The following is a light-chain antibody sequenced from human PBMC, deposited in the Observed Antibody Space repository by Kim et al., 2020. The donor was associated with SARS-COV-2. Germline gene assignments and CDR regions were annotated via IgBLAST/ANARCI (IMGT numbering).Light chain of an antibody. V-gene: IGKV1-27*01. Sequence: DIQMTQSPSSLSASVGDRVTITCRASQGISNYLAWYQQKPGEVPNLLIYGASSLQPGDPSRFSGSRSGTDFTPTISSLQPEDFATYYCQNYNNGPLTVGGGTKVDSK. CDR3: QNYNNGPLT. CDR2: GAS. J-gene: IGKJ4*01. CDR1: QGISNY.